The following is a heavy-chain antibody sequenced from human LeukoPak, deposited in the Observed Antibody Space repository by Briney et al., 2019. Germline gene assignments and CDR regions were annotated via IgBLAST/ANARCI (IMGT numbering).Heavy chain of an antibody. CDR3: ARKRKGAYDFDC. V-gene: IGHV4-4*07. CDR1: GGSISGYY. CDR2: IHSSGST. D-gene: IGHD3-16*01. Sequence: ETSETLSLTCTVSGGSISGYYWSWIRQPAGEGLEWIGRIHSSGSTNYNPSLKRRVSMSVDTSNNQFSLNLSSVTAADTAVYYCARKRKGAYDFDCWGQGTLVTVSS. J-gene: IGHJ4*02.